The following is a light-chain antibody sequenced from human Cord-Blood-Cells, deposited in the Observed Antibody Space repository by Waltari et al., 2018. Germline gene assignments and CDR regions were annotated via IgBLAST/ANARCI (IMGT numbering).Light chain of an antibody. Sequence: EVVMTQWPHTLYVSPGVRVTLACRASQSVSSNLAWYQQKPGQAPRLLIYGASTMATGIPARFSGSGSGTEFTLTISSLQSEDFAVYYCQQYNNRPPYSFGQGTKLEIK. CDR3: QQYNNRPPYS. V-gene: IGKV3-15*01. J-gene: IGKJ2*03. CDR2: GAS. CDR1: QSVSSN.